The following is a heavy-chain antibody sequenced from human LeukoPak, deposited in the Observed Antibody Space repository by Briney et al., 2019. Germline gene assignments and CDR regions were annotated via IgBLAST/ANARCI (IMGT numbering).Heavy chain of an antibody. CDR2: IYSGGNT. J-gene: IGHJ6*04. CDR3: ARAYGQLEAGNYYGMDV. D-gene: IGHD3-10*01. Sequence: GGSLRLSCAASGFTVSSNYISWVRQAPGKGLEWVSIIYSGGNTYYADAVKGRFTISRDSSKKTMYLQMNSLRAGDTAVYYCARAYGQLEAGNYYGMDVWGKGPTVTVSS. CDR1: GFTVSSNY. V-gene: IGHV3-53*01.